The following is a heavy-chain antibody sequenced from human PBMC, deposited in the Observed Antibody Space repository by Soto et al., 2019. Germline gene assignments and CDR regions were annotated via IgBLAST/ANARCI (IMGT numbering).Heavy chain of an antibody. Sequence: GGSLRLSCAASGFTFGSYGMHWVRQAPGKGLEWVAVISYDGSNKYYADSVKGRFTISRDNSKNTLYLQMNSLRAEDTAVYYCAKVSGSGWYYYYYGMDVWGQGTTVTVSS. CDR2: ISYDGSNK. CDR1: GFTFGSYG. J-gene: IGHJ6*02. D-gene: IGHD6-19*01. CDR3: AKVSGSGWYYYYYGMDV. V-gene: IGHV3-30*18.